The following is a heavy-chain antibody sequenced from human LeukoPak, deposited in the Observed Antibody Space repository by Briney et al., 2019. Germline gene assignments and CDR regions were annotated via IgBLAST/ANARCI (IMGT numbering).Heavy chain of an antibody. CDR2: MNPNSGNT. Sequence: RASVKVSCKASGYTFTSYDINWVRQATGQGLEWMGWMNPNSGNTGYAQKFQGRVTITRNTSISTAYMELSSLRSEDTAVYYCARDLPSATKVFDYWGQGTLVTVSS. D-gene: IGHD2-15*01. CDR1: GYTFTSYD. V-gene: IGHV1-8*03. CDR3: ARDLPSATKVFDY. J-gene: IGHJ4*02.